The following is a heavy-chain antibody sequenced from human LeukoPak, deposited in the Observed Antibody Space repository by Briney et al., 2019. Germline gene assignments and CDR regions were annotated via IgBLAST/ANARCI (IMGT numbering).Heavy chain of an antibody. CDR3: ARALTTLTYEGY. J-gene: IGHJ4*02. Sequence: GGSLRLSCAASGFTVSSNYMSWVRQAPGKGLEWVSSISGSYSYIFYADSVKGRFTVSRDNAKDSLYLQMNSLRAEDTAVYYCARALTTLTYEGYWGQGTLVTVSS. CDR1: GFTVSSNY. V-gene: IGHV3-21*01. CDR2: ISGSYSYI. D-gene: IGHD1-1*01.